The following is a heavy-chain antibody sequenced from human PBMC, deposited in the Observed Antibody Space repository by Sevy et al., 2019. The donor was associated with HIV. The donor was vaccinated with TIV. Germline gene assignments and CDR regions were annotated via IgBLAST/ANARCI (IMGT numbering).Heavy chain of an antibody. J-gene: IGHJ4*02. CDR2: IYCSGST. Sequence: SETLSLTCTVSGGSISSYYWSWIRQPPGKGLEWIGYIYCSGSTNYNPSLKSRVTISVDTSKNQFSLKLSSVTAADTAVYYCARYRDGGDYWGQGTLVTVSS. CDR1: GGSISSYY. D-gene: IGHD3-16*01. CDR3: ARYRDGGDY. V-gene: IGHV4-59*01.